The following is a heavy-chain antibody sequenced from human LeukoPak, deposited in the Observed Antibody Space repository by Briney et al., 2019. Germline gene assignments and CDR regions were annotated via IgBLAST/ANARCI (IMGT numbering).Heavy chain of an antibody. CDR1: GFTFSNAW. V-gene: IGHV3-15*01. CDR3: ASQEELLPEDAFDI. CDR2: IRSKVDGGTT. Sequence: GSLRLSCAASGFTFSNAWMHWVRQAPGKGLEWVGHIRSKVDGGTTDYGALVNGGLTISRDNAKNSLYLQMNSLRAEDTAVYYCASQEELLPEDAFDIWGQGTMVTVSS. D-gene: IGHD1-26*01. J-gene: IGHJ3*02.